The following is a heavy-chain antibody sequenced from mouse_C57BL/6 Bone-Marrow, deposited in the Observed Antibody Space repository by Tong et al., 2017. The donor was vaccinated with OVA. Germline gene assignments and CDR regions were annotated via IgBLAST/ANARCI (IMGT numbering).Heavy chain of an antibody. V-gene: IGHV1-87*01. J-gene: IGHJ4*01. CDR3: ARAGFYY. CDR2: IYPGDGDT. CDR1: GYTFTSYW. Sequence: VQLQESGAELARPGGSVKLSCKASGYTFTSYWMQWVKQRPGQGLEWIGAIYPGDGDTRYTQKFKGKATLTADKSSSTAYMQLSSLASEDSAVYYCARAGFYYWGQGTSVTVSS.